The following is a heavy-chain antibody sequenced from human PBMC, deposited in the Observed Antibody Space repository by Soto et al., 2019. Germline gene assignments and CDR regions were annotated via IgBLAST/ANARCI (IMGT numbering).Heavy chain of an antibody. CDR2: IYYSGST. Sequence: ASETLSLTCTVSGGSISNGDYYWSWIRQPPGKGLEWIWYIYYSGSTYYNPSLKSRVTISVDTSKIQFSLKLSSVTAADTAVYYCARDKTKGYYDDSSADTDAFDIWGQGTMVTVSS. V-gene: IGHV4-30-4*01. J-gene: IGHJ3*02. CDR3: ARDKTKGYYDDSSADTDAFDI. CDR1: GGSISNGDYY. D-gene: IGHD3-22*01.